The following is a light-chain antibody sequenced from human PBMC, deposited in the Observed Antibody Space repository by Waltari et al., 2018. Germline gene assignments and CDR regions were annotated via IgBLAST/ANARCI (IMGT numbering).Light chain of an antibody. V-gene: IGKV3-11*01. Sequence: EIVLTQSPATLSLSPGERATLACRASQSVSSYLAWYHRKPGQAPRLLIYDASNTATGMPARFSGSGSGTDFTLTISSLEPEDFAVYYCQHRRNWPWTFGQGTKVEIK. J-gene: IGKJ1*01. CDR1: QSVSSY. CDR3: QHRRNWPWT. CDR2: DAS.